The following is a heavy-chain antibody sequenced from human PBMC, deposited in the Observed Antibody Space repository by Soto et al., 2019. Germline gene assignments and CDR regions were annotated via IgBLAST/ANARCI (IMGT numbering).Heavy chain of an antibody. CDR1: GGSFSGYY. V-gene: IGHV4-34*01. D-gene: IGHD6-13*01. Sequence: ASETLSLTCAVYGGSFSGYYWSWIRQPPGKGLEWIGEINHSGSTNYNPSLKSRVTISVDTSKNQFSLKLSSVTAADTAVYYCARGPGAAAGTSLDYWGQGTLVTVSS. J-gene: IGHJ4*02. CDR3: ARGPGAAAGTSLDY. CDR2: INHSGST.